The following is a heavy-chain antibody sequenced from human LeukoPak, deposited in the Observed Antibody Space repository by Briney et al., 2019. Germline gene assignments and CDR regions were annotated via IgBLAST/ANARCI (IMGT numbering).Heavy chain of an antibody. CDR1: GFTFSCYW. V-gene: IGHV3-7*01. CDR3: ARDREAGRYQDLHY. D-gene: IGHD6-13*01. CDR2: IKEDGSEK. J-gene: IGHJ4*02. Sequence: GGSLRLSCAASGFTFSCYWMSWVRQAPGKGLEWVANIKEDGSEKYYVDSVKGRFTISRDNAKSSLYLQMNSLRAEDTAVYYCARDREAGRYQDLHYWGQGTLVTVSS.